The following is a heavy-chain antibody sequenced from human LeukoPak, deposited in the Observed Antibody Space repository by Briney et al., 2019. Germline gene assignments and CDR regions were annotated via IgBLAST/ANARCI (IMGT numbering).Heavy chain of an antibody. CDR1: SFPVTDNY. Sequence: GGSLRLSCAASSFPVTDNYMSWVRQAPGKGLEWVSGINWNGGNTGYADSVKGRFTISRDNAKNSLYLHMNSLRVEDTAVYYCARGPPYGSRSDYFDYWGQGTLVTVSS. J-gene: IGHJ4*02. CDR2: INWNGGNT. D-gene: IGHD3-10*01. CDR3: ARGPPYGSRSDYFDY. V-gene: IGHV3-20*04.